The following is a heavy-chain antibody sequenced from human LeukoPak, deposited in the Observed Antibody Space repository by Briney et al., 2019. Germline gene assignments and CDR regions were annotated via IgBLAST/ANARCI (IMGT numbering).Heavy chain of an antibody. D-gene: IGHD5-18*01. CDR2: IIPIFGTA. CDR3: AGGRGYSYGPKEP. V-gene: IGHV1-69*13. Sequence: SVKVSCKASGGTFSSYAISWVRQATGQGLEWMGGIIPIFGTANCAQKFQGRVTITADESTSTAYMELSSLRSEDTAVYYCAGGRGYSYGPKEPWGQGTLVTVSS. CDR1: GGTFSSYA. J-gene: IGHJ5*02.